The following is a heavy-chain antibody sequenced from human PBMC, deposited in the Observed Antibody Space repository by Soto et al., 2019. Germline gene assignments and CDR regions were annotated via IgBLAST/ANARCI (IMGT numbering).Heavy chain of an antibody. CDR2: IYYSGST. CDR3: ARHGQLFRDYYGMDV. J-gene: IGHJ6*02. CDR1: GGSISSSSYY. Sequence: SETLSLTCTVSGGSISSSSYYWGWIRQPPGKGLEWIGSIYYSGSTYYNPSLKSRVTISVDTSKNQFSLKLSSVTAADTAVYYCARHGQLFRDYYGMDVWGQGTTVTVSS. V-gene: IGHV4-39*01. D-gene: IGHD6-13*01.